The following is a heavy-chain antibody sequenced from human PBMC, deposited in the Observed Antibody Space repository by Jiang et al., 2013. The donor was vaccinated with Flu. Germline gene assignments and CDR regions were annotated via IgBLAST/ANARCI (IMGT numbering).Heavy chain of an antibody. CDR1: GGSISSGGYY. CDR3: ARAGGFGRDYFDH. J-gene: IGHJ4*02. CDR2: IYDSGST. D-gene: IGHD3-10*01. Sequence: GPGLVKPSQTLSLTCTVSGGSISSGGYYWSWIRQHPGKGLEWIGYIYDSGSTYYNASLKSRVTISGDTSKNQFSLKLSSVTAADTAVYYCARAGGFGRDYFDHWGQGTLGHRLL. V-gene: IGHV4-31*03.